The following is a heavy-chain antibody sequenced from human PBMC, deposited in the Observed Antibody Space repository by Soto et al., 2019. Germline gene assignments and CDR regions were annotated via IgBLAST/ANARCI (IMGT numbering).Heavy chain of an antibody. Sequence: QVQLQESGPGLVKPSETLSLTCTVSGDSISTYYWSWIRQPPGKGLEWIGYIFYSGITNYNPSLKSRVTIPVDTSKNQFSLKLSSVTAADTAVYYCARAPEIRGWGGGYFQHWGQGTLVTVSS. CDR1: GDSISTYY. D-gene: IGHD3-16*01. CDR3: ARAPEIRGWGGGYFQH. J-gene: IGHJ1*01. V-gene: IGHV4-59*01. CDR2: IFYSGIT.